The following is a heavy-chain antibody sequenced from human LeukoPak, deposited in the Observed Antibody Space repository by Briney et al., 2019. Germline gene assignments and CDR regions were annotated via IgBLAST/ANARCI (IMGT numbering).Heavy chain of an antibody. Sequence: SQTPSLTCTVSGGSISSGDYYWSWIRQPPGKGLEWIGYIYYSGSAYYNPSLKSRVTISVDTSKNQFSLKLSSVTAADTAVYYCARGLARFHGSASDYWGQGALVTVSS. V-gene: IGHV4-30-4*01. D-gene: IGHD2-2*03. J-gene: IGHJ4*02. CDR1: GGSISSGDYY. CDR2: IYYSGSA. CDR3: ARGLARFHGSASDY.